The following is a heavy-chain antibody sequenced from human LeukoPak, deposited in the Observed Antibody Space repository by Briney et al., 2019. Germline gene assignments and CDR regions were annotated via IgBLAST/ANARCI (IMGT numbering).Heavy chain of an antibody. J-gene: IGHJ5*02. V-gene: IGHV1-18*01. CDR3: ALTQLVVRNWFDP. Sequence: ASVKVSCKASGYTLSSYAISWVRQAPAQGLEAMVWISAYNGNTNYDQKLQSRVTITTDTSTNKASLELSSLRSADTAGYYCALTQLVVRNWFDPWGQGNL. CDR1: GYTLSSYA. D-gene: IGHD2-15*01. CDR2: ISAYNGNT.